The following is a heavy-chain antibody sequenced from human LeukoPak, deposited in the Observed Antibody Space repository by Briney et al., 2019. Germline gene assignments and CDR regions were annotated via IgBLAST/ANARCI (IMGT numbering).Heavy chain of an antibody. Sequence: GGSLRLSCAASGFTFSNYAMSWVRQAPGKGLEWVSAISGSGGSTYYADSVKGRFTISRDNSKNTLYLQMNSLRAEDTAVYYCARGSEIVATGGGDFDYWGQGTLVTVSS. CDR1: GFTFSNYA. CDR3: ARGSEIVATGGGDFDY. CDR2: ISGSGGST. J-gene: IGHJ4*02. D-gene: IGHD5-12*01. V-gene: IGHV3-23*01.